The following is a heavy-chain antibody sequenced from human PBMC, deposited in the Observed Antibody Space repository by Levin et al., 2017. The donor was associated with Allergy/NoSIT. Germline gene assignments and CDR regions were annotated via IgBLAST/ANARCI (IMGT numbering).Heavy chain of an antibody. CDR3: TRPYYDTDA. CDR2: VRSKANNYAT. V-gene: IGHV3-73*01. Sequence: GESLKISCAASGFTFSGSAMHWVRQASGKGLEWVGRVRSKANNYATAYAASVKGRFTISRDDSKNTAYLQMSGLKTEDTAIYYCTRPYYDTDAWGQGTLVTVSS. CDR1: GFTFSGSA. D-gene: IGHD3-22*01. J-gene: IGHJ4*02.